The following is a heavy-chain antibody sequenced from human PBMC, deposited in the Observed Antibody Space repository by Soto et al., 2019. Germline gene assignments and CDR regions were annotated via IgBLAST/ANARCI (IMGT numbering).Heavy chain of an antibody. CDR3: ARYPTSYYYGSGSPFDP. J-gene: IGHJ5*02. CDR1: GVSISSSSYY. Sequence: WDTLSLTCTVSGVSISSSSYYWGWIRQPPGKGLEWIGSIYYSGSTYYNPSLKSRVTISVDTSKNQFSLKLSSVTAANTAVYYCARYPTSYYYGSGSPFDPWGQGTLVT. D-gene: IGHD3-10*01. CDR2: IYYSGST. V-gene: IGHV4-39*01.